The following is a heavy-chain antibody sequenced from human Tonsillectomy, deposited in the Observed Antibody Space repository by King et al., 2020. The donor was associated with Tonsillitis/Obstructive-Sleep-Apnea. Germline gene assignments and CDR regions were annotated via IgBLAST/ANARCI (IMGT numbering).Heavy chain of an antibody. CDR3: AKDDCDVPL. D-gene: IGHD2-21*01. CDR2: ISYDGSNR. V-gene: IGHV3-30*18. Sequence: VQLVESGGGVVQPGRSLRLSCAASGFTFSSYGMHWVRQAPDKGLEWVAVISYDGSNRYFADSVKGRFTISRDNSRNTLYLQINSLRAWDTAVYYCAKDDCDVPLWGQGTLVTCSS. CDR1: GFTFSSYG. J-gene: IGHJ4*02.